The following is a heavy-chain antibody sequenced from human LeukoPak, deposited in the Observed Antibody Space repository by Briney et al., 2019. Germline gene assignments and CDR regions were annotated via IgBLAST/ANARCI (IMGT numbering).Heavy chain of an antibody. Sequence: GASVKVSCKVSGYSLSELAMHWVRQAPGKGPEWMGGFDPEDDERVYAQNFRGRVTMTEDTSTDTAYMELSRLRSDDTAVYYCARDFGYYDGDYWGQGTLVTVSS. CDR3: ARDFGYYDGDY. J-gene: IGHJ4*02. CDR1: GYSLSELA. D-gene: IGHD3-22*01. CDR2: FDPEDDER. V-gene: IGHV1-24*01.